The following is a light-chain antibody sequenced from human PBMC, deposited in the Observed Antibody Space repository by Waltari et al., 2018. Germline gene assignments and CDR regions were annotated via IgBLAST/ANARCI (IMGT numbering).Light chain of an antibody. CDR2: RDN. V-gene: IGLV1-44*01. CDR3: AVWDDSLNGWV. Sequence: QSVLTQSPSASGTPGQRATISCSGSDSNIGGNFVHWYQQFPGPAPKLLIHRDNQRPSGFPDRFSGSKSGTSASLAISGLQSEDEALYFCAVWDDSLNGWVFGGGTKVTVL. CDR1: DSNIGGNF. J-gene: IGLJ3*02.